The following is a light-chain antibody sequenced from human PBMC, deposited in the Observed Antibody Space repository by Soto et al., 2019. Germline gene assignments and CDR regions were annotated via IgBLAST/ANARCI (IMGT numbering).Light chain of an antibody. V-gene: IGKV3-15*01. CDR2: GAS. CDR1: QSVSID. J-gene: IGKJ1*01. CDR3: QQYFEWPPMT. Sequence: EIVMTQSPATLSVSPGARAPLSCRASQSVSIDLAWYQQTPGQAPRLLIYGASTRATGIPVRFSGSASGTEFTLTISSLQSEDSAIYYCQQYFEWPPMTFGQGTKVDIK.